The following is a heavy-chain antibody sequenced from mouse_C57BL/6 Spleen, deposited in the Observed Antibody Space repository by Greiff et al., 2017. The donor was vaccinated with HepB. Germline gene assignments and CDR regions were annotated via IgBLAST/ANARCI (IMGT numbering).Heavy chain of an antibody. V-gene: IGHV5-12*01. CDR1: GFTFSDYY. Sequence: EVMLVESGGGLVQPGGSLKLSCAASGFTFSDYYMYWVRQTPEKRLEWVAYISNGGGSTYYPDTVKGRFTISRDNAKNTLYLQMSRLKSEDTAMYYCARRHSNWYFDVWGTGTTVTVSS. J-gene: IGHJ1*03. D-gene: IGHD2-5*01. CDR3: ARRHSNWYFDV. CDR2: ISNGGGST.